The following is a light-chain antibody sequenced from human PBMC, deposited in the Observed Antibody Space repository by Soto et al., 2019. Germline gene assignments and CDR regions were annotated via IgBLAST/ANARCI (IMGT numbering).Light chain of an antibody. J-gene: IGKJ3*01. Sequence: EIVMTQSPATLCGTPGERATLYCRAIQSVSSNLAWYQQKPGQAPRLLIYGTSTRATGVPTRFSGGGSGTDFTLTISGLKSEDFAVYFCQQYDNWPPFTFGPGTKVDIK. CDR3: QQYDNWPPFT. CDR1: QSVSSN. CDR2: GTS. V-gene: IGKV3-15*01.